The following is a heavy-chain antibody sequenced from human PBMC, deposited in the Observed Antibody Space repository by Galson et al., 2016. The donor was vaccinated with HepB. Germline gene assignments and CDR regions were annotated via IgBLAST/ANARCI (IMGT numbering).Heavy chain of an antibody. J-gene: IGHJ4*02. CDR3: ARGERNNCVGSHCYPM. CDR2: INNSGST. CDR1: GGSISNYY. D-gene: IGHD2-21*01. Sequence: SETLSLTCSVSGGSISNYYWNWIRQPPGKGLEWIGYINNSGSTSYNPSLKSRVTISVDTSKNQFFLKLSSVTAADTAVCYCARGERNNCVGSHCYPMWGQGALVAVSS. V-gene: IGHV4-4*09.